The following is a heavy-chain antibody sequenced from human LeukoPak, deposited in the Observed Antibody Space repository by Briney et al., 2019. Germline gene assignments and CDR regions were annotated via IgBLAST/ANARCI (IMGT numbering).Heavy chain of an antibody. CDR2: INPNSGGT. CDR1: GYTFTGYY. V-gene: IGHV1-2*02. J-gene: IGHJ4*02. Sequence: GASVKVSCKASGYTFTGYYMHWVRQAPGQGLEWMGWINPNSGGTNYAQKFQGRVTMTRDTSISTAYMELSRLRSDDTAVYYCARDRSTYYYDSSGYYVIWGQGTLVTGSS. D-gene: IGHD3-22*01. CDR3: ARDRSTYYYDSSGYYVI.